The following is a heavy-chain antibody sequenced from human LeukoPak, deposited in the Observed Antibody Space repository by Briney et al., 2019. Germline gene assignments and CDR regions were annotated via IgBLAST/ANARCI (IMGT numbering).Heavy chain of an antibody. Sequence: SETLSLTCAVYGGSLSGYYWSWIRQPPGKGLEWIGEINHSGSTNYNPSLKSRVTISVDTSKNQFSLKLSSVTAADTAVYYCARRPTRAYFDYWGQGTLVTVSS. D-gene: IGHD5-24*01. CDR1: GGSLSGYY. J-gene: IGHJ4*02. V-gene: IGHV4-34*01. CDR2: INHSGST. CDR3: ARRPTRAYFDY.